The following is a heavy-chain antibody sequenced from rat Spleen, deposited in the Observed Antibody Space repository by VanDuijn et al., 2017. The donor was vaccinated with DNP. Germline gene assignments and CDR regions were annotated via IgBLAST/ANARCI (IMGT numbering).Heavy chain of an antibody. V-gene: IGHV5S23*01. D-gene: IGHD3-6*01. J-gene: IGHJ4*01. CDR2: ISPRHNIV. CDR3: ASFNWPAP. Sequence: EVRLVESGGGLVKPGRSLKLSCAASGFTFNDSNMAWVRQTPKKDLEWVSSISPRHNIVHYRDSVKGRFTISRDNAEGTLYLQMDSLKSEDTATYYCASFNWPAPWGQGTSVTVSS. CDR1: GFTFNDSN.